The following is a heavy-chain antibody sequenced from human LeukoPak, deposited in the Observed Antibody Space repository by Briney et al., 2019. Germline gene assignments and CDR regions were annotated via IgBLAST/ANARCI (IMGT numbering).Heavy chain of an antibody. J-gene: IGHJ4*02. V-gene: IGHV4-34*04. CDR3: ARDKGSSGLDY. CDR1: GGSFSGYY. CDR2: INQSGST. D-gene: IGHD6-25*01. Sequence: PETLSLTCAVYGGSFSGYYGSWVRQPPGKGLEWIGEINQSGSTNNNPSLKRGGTISVEKSKNQSSLKLSSVTAADTAVYYCARDKGSSGLDYWGQGTLVTVSS.